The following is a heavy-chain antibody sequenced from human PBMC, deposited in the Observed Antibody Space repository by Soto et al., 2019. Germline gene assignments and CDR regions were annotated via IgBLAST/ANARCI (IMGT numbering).Heavy chain of an antibody. J-gene: IGHJ6*02. D-gene: IGHD1-20*01. Sequence: QVQLVQSGAEVKKPGSSVKVSCKASGGTFSSYAISWVRQAPGQGLEWMGGIIPIFGTANYAQKFQGRVTITADESTSTAYTELRSLRSEDTAVYYCARSITGTVSYYYGMDVWGQGTTVTVSS. CDR3: ARSITGTVSYYYGMDV. CDR2: IIPIFGTA. V-gene: IGHV1-69*12. CDR1: GGTFSSYA.